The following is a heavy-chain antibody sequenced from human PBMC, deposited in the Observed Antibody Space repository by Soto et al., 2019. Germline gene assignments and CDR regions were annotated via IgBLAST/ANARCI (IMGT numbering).Heavy chain of an antibody. CDR1: GYTFTSYT. CDR3: ARALGKYYDFWSGYSTQFDY. CDR2: INAGNGNT. V-gene: IGHV1-3*01. D-gene: IGHD3-3*01. Sequence: ASVKVSCKASGYTFTSYTIHWVRQAPGQRLEWMGWINAGNGNTKYAQKFQGRVDMTTDTSTSTAYMELRSLRSDDTAVYYCARALGKYYDFWSGYSTQFDYWGQGTLVTVS. J-gene: IGHJ4*02.